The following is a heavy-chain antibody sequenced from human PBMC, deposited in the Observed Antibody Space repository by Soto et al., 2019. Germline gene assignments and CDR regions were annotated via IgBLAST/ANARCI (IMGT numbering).Heavy chain of an antibody. Sequence: PGESLKISCKGSGYNFAGYWIAWVRQMPGKGLELMGIIYPSDSDTRYRPSFQGQVTISADKSISSACLQWSSLRASDTAMYYRARGGVSTRTFDYWGQGTPVTVSS. CDR2: IYPSDSDT. CDR3: ARGGVSTRTFDY. CDR1: GYNFAGYW. V-gene: IGHV5-51*01. D-gene: IGHD3-3*01. J-gene: IGHJ4*02.